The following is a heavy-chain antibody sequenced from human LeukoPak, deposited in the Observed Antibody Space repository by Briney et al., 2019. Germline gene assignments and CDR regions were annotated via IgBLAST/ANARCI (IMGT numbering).Heavy chain of an antibody. CDR3: ARVWSPPYTSTWPDYFDY. J-gene: IGHJ4*02. D-gene: IGHD6-13*01. Sequence: GGSLRLSCAASGFTFSSYSMNWVRQAPGKGLEWVSSISSSSSYIYYADSLRGRFTISRDNAKNSLYLQMKSLRAEDTAVYYCARVWSPPYTSTWPDYFDYWGQGTLVTVSS. V-gene: IGHV3-21*01. CDR2: ISSSSSYI. CDR1: GFTFSSYS.